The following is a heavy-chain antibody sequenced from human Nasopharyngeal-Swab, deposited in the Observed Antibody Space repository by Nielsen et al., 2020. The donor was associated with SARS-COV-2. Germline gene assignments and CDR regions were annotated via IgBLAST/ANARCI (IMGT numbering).Heavy chain of an antibody. D-gene: IGHD2-2*01. Sequence: GESLRLSCAASGFTVSSNYMSCVRQAPGKGLEWVSVIYSGGSTYYADSVKGRFTISRDNSKNTLYLQMNSLRAEDTAVYYCARDIYCSSTSCPNTGGTWFDPWGQGTLVTVSS. V-gene: IGHV3-66*01. CDR3: ARDIYCSSTSCPNTGGTWFDP. J-gene: IGHJ5*02. CDR2: IYSGGST. CDR1: GFTVSSNY.